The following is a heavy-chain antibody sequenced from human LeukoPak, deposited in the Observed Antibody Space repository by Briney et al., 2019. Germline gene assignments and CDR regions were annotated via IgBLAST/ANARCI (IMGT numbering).Heavy chain of an antibody. CDR2: INPNSGGT. Sequence: ASVKVSCKASGYTFTGYYMHWVRQAPGQGLEGMGWINPNSGGTNYAQKFQGRVTMTRDTSISTAYMELSRLRSDDTAVYYCASLYGDYANWFDPSGQGTLVTVSS. CDR3: ASLYGDYANWFDP. J-gene: IGHJ5*02. D-gene: IGHD4-17*01. V-gene: IGHV1-2*02. CDR1: GYTFTGYY.